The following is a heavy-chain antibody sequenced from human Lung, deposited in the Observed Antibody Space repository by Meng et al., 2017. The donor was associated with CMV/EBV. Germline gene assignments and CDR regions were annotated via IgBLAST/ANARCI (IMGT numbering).Heavy chain of an antibody. J-gene: IGHJ4*02. CDR2: IDNDGRGS. V-gene: IGHV3-74*01. CDR1: VFTVRSHY. Sequence: EGQLWDCVGGVVQPGVSPRLYCAVSVFTVRSHYMHWVRLAPGKGLEWVSRIDNDGRGSNYADSVKGRFTISRDDAKNTLYLQMNSLRVEDTAVYYCARGLEEYLGWEMGYWGQGTLVTVSS. D-gene: IGHD2/OR15-2a*01. CDR3: ARGLEEYLGWEMGY.